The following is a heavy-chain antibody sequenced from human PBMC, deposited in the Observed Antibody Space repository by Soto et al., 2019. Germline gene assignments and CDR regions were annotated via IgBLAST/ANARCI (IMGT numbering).Heavy chain of an antibody. CDR3: ARPSSGYVQH. CDR2: IYPGDSDT. Sequence: LGEXLKISCKVSGYSFTSYWIGWVRQMPGKGLEWMGIIYPGDSDTRYSPSFQGQVTISADKSISTAYLQWNSLKASDTAMYYCARPSSGYVQHWGQGTLVTVSS. J-gene: IGHJ1*01. V-gene: IGHV5-51*01. CDR1: GYSFTSYW. D-gene: IGHD3-22*01.